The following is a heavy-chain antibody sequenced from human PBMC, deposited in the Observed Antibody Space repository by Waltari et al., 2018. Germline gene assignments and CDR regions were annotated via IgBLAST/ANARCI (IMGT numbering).Heavy chain of an antibody. CDR3: AKDHYIGWTYYFDY. V-gene: IGHV3-30*02. D-gene: IGHD3-10*01. J-gene: IGHJ4*02. CDR2: IRYDGSNK. CDR1: GFTFSSYG. Sequence: QVQLVESGGGVVQPGGSLRLSCAASGFTFSSYGMHWVRQAPGKGLEWVAFIRYDGSNKYYADSVKGRFTISRDNSKNTLYLQMNSLRAEDTAVYYCAKDHYIGWTYYFDYWGQGTLVTVSS.